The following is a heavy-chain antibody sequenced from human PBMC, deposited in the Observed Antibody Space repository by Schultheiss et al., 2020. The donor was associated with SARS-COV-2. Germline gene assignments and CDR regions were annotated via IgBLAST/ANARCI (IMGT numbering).Heavy chain of an antibody. V-gene: IGHV4-61*01. CDR1: GGSISSGSYY. Sequence: SETLSLTCTVSGGSISSGSYYWSWIRQPPGRGLEWIGHIFYSGNTNSNPSLESRVTISVDTSKNQVSLKLSSVTAADTAVYYCARGRDLWHYYVYPVFNYWGQGTLVTVSS. CDR3: ARGRDLWHYYVYPVFNY. CDR2: IFYSGNT. D-gene: IGHD3-16*01. J-gene: IGHJ4*02.